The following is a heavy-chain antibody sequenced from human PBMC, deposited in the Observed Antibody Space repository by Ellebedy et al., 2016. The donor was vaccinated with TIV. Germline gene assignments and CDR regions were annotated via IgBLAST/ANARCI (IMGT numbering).Heavy chain of an antibody. D-gene: IGHD3-10*01. Sequence: SETLSLTXAVYGGSFSGYYWSWIRQPPGKGLEWIGEINHSGSTNYNPSLKSRVTISVDTSKNQFSLKLSSVTAADTAVYYCARDRGTMVRGVRDAFDIWGQGTMVTVSS. J-gene: IGHJ3*02. CDR1: GGSFSGYY. CDR3: ARDRGTMVRGVRDAFDI. V-gene: IGHV4-34*01. CDR2: INHSGST.